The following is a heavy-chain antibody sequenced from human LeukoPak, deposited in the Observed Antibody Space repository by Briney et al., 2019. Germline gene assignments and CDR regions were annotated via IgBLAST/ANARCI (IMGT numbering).Heavy chain of an antibody. CDR1: GGSISSYY. Sequence: PSETLSLTCTVSGGSISSYYWSWIRQPPGKGLEWIEYIYYSGSTNYNPSLKSRVTISVDTSKNQFSLKLSSVTAADTAVYYCARHGWSPYYYYYGMDVWGQGTTVTVSS. D-gene: IGHD6-19*01. CDR2: IYYSGST. CDR3: ARHGWSPYYYYYGMDV. J-gene: IGHJ6*02. V-gene: IGHV4-59*08.